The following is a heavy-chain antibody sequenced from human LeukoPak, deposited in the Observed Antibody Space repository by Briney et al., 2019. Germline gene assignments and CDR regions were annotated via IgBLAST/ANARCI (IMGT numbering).Heavy chain of an antibody. CDR1: GFTFDTFW. Sequence: GGSLRLSCAASGFTFDTFWMGWVRQAPGKGLEWVANIHKDGSEEYYVVSVRGRFTISRDNVKKSLYVQMNSLRADDTGVYECAREGSAWADFWGQGTPVSVSS. J-gene: IGHJ4*02. CDR2: IHKDGSEE. D-gene: IGHD3-10*01. V-gene: IGHV3-7*01. CDR3: AREGSAWADF.